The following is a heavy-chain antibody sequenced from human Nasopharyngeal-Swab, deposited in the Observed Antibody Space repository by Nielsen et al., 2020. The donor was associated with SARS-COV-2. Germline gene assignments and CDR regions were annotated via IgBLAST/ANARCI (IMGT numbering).Heavy chain of an antibody. CDR1: GFTVSRYW. Sequence: GGSLRLSFAASGFTVSRYWLLWVRHAPGKGLVWVSRLHSDGSGTTYADSVRGRFTISRDNAKNTLYLQMKSLRAEDTAVYYCARGGDGYSMDYWGQGTLVTVSS. D-gene: IGHD5-24*01. CDR2: LHSDGSGT. J-gene: IGHJ4*02. CDR3: ARGGDGYSMDY. V-gene: IGHV3-74*01.